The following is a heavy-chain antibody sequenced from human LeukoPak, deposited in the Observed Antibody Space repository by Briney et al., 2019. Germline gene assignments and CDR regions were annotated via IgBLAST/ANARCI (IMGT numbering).Heavy chain of an antibody. CDR3: ARVVRYYDILTGPGGFDY. V-gene: IGHV4-31*03. Sequence: PSETLSLTCTVSGGSISSGGYYWSWIRQHSGKGLEWIGYIYYSGSTYYNPSLKSRVTISVDTSKNQFSLKLSSVTAADTAVYYCARVVRYYDILTGPGGFDYWGQGTLVTVSS. CDR1: GGSISSGGYY. CDR2: IYYSGST. D-gene: IGHD3-9*01. J-gene: IGHJ4*02.